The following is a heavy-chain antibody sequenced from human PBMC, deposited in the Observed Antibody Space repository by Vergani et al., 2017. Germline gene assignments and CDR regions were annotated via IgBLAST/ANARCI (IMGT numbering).Heavy chain of an antibody. Sequence: QLQLQESGPGLVKPSETLSLTCTVSGGSISSSSYYWGWIRQPPGKGLEWIGSIYYSGSTYYNPSLKSRVTISVDTSKNQFSLKLSSVTAADTAVYYCARVPRIESWFDPWGQGILVTVSS. CDR3: ARVPRIESWFDP. J-gene: IGHJ5*02. CDR2: IYYSGST. CDR1: GGSISSSSYY. V-gene: IGHV4-39*07.